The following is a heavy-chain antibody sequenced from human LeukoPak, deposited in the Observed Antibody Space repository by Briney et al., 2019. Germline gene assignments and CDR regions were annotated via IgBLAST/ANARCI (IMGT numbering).Heavy chain of an antibody. CDR1: GFTFSDYY. Sequence: PGGSLRLSCAASGFTFSDYYMSWIRQAPGKGLQWVSYISSSSSYTNYADSVKGRFTISRDNAKNSLYLQMNSLRAEDTAVYYCAREPYHYLSSTSCCVPDYWGQGTLVTVSS. J-gene: IGHJ4*02. CDR2: ISSSSSYT. D-gene: IGHD2-2*01. CDR3: AREPYHYLSSTSCCVPDY. V-gene: IGHV3-11*06.